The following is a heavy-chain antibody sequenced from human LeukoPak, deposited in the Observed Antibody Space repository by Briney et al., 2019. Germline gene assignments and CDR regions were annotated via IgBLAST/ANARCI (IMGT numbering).Heavy chain of an antibody. J-gene: IGHJ4*02. Sequence: PGGSLRLSCAASGFTFSSYWMHWVRQAPGKGLEWVAVISYDGSNKYYADSVKGRFTISRDNSKNTLYLQMNSLRAEDTAVYYCAKDLRGYCSSTSRYGIDYWGQGTLVTVPS. D-gene: IGHD2-2*01. CDR2: ISYDGSNK. CDR1: GFTFSSYW. CDR3: AKDLRGYCSSTSRYGIDY. V-gene: IGHV3-30*18.